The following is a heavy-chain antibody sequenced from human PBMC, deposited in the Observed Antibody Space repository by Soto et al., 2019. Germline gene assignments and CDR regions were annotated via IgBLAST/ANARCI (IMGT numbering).Heavy chain of an antibody. V-gene: IGHV3-30*18. Sequence: QVQLVESGGGVVQPGRSLRLSCAASGFTFSSYGMHWVRQAPGKGLEWVAVISYDGSNKYYADSVKGRFTISRDNSKNTLYLQMNSLRAEDTAVYYCAKDFGGSGYLALDYWGQGTLVTVSS. D-gene: IGHD3-22*01. CDR2: ISYDGSNK. CDR3: AKDFGGSGYLALDY. J-gene: IGHJ4*02. CDR1: GFTFSSYG.